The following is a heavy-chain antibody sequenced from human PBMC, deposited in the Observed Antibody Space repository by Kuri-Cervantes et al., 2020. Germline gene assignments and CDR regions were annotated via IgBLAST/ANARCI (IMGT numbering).Heavy chain of an antibody. D-gene: IGHD5-12*01. CDR3: TTVGSMVATCFDY. J-gene: IGHJ4*02. CDR2: IKSKTDGGTT. CDR1: GFTFDNYA. Sequence: GESLKISCAASGFTFDNYAMSWVRQAPGKGLEWVGRIKSKTDGGTTDYAAPVKGRFTISRDDSKNTLYLQMNSLKTEDTAVYYCTTVGSMVATCFDYWGQGTLVTVSS. V-gene: IGHV3-15*01.